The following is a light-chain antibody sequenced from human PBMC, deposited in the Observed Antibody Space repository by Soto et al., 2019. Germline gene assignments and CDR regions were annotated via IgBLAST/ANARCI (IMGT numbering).Light chain of an antibody. Sequence: EVVMTQSPATLSVSPGERATLSCRASHSVSSSLAWYQQKPGQAPRLLISGASTRAAGIPARFSGSGSGTEFTLTISSLQSEDFAVYYCQQYYNWPWTFGQGTTGDIK. CDR2: GAS. V-gene: IGKV3-15*01. CDR3: QQYYNWPWT. CDR1: HSVSSS. J-gene: IGKJ1*01.